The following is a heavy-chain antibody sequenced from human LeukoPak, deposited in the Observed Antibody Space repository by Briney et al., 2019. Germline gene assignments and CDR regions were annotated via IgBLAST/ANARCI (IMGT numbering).Heavy chain of an antibody. CDR3: ARAAYDNSGYLTL. J-gene: IGHJ4*02. D-gene: IGHD3-22*01. CDR1: GFTFSSYG. CDR2: IWYDGTNK. V-gene: IGHV3-33*01. Sequence: GRSLRLSCVASGFTFSSYGMHWVRQAPGKGLEWVAVIWYDGTNKYYADSVKGRFTISRDSSKNTLYLQMSSLRAEDTAVYYCARAAYDNSGYLTLWGQGTLVTVSS.